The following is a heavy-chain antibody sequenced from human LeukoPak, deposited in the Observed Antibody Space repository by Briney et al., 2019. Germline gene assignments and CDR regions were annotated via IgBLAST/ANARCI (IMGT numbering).Heavy chain of an antibody. V-gene: IGHV3-53*01. CDR1: GFTVSSNY. D-gene: IGHD2-21*01. J-gene: IGHJ4*02. CDR3: ARGAPGVVAPRY. CDR2: IYSGGST. Sequence: GGSLRLSCAASGFTVSSNYMSWVRQAPGKGLEWVSVIYSGGSTYYADSVKGRFTISRDNSKNTLYLQMNSLRAEGTAVYYCARGAPGVVAPRYWGQGTLVTVSS.